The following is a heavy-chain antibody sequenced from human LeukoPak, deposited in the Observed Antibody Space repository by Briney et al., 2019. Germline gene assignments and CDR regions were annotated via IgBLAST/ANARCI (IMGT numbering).Heavy chain of an antibody. CDR3: ARVGYSSSPTLYWYFDL. J-gene: IGHJ2*01. CDR2: INPNSGGT. D-gene: IGHD6-13*01. V-gene: IGHV1-2*02. Sequence: ASVKVSCKASGYTFTGYYMHWVRQAPGQGLEWMGWINPNSGGTNYAQKFQGRVTMTRDTSISTAYMELSRLRSDDTAVYYCARVGYSSSPTLYWYFDLWGRGTLVTVSS. CDR1: GYTFTGYY.